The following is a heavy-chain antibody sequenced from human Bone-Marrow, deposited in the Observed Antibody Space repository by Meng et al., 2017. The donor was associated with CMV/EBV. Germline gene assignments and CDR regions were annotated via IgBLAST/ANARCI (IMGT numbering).Heavy chain of an antibody. J-gene: IGHJ6*02. Sequence: GGSLRLSCAVSGFTFTNAWMSWVRQAPGKGLEWVGRIKSKTDGGTTDYAAPVKGRFTISRDDSKNTLYLQMNSLKTEDTAVYYCTTDYSHYYYGMYVWGQGTTVTVSS. V-gene: IGHV3-15*01. CDR1: GFTFTNAW. CDR2: IKSKTDGGTT. CDR3: TTDYSHYYYGMYV. D-gene: IGHD2-21*01.